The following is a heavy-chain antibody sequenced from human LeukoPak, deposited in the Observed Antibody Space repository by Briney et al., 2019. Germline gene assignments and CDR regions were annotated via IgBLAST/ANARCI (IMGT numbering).Heavy chain of an antibody. Sequence: SETLSLTCTDSGGSIRSGGYYWSWIRQHPGKGLEWIGYIYYSGSTYYNPSLKSRVTISVDTSKNQFSLKLSSVTAADTAVYYRAREGNYYDSSGYLDYWGQGTLVTVSS. CDR3: AREGNYYDSSGYLDY. CDR1: GGSIRSGGYY. V-gene: IGHV4-31*03. J-gene: IGHJ4*02. CDR2: IYYSGST. D-gene: IGHD3-22*01.